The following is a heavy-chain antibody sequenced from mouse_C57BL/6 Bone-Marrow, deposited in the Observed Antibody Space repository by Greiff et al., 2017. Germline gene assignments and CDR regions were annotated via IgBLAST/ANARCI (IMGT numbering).Heavy chain of an antibody. CDR2: IDPSDGYT. J-gene: IGHJ1*03. CDR3: ARGGGNWYFDV. CDR1: GYTFTSYW. V-gene: IGHV1-69*01. Sequence: QVQLQQPGAELVMPGASVKLSCKASGYTFTSYWMHWVKQRPGQGLEWIGEIDPSDGYTNYNQKFKGKSTLTVDKSSSTAYMQLSSLTSEDSAVXYCARGGGNWYFDVWGTGTTVTVSS.